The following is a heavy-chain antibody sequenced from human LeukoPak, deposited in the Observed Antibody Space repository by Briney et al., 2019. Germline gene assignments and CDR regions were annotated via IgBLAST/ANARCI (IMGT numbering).Heavy chain of an antibody. D-gene: IGHD1-14*01. CDR2: IYSGGST. CDR3: ARGLSSGSKSRGRTWRIYYFDY. V-gene: IGHV3-53*01. CDR1: GFTVSSNY. J-gene: IGHJ4*02. Sequence: GGSLRLSCAASGFTVSSNYMSWVRQAPGKGLEWVSVIYSGGSTYYADSVKGRFTISRDNSKNTLYLQMNSLRAEDTAVYYCARGLSSGSKSRGRTWRIYYFDYWGQGTLVTVSS.